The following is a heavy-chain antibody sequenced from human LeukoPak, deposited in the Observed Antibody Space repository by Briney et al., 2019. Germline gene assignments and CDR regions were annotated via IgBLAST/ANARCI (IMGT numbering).Heavy chain of an antibody. CDR1: GGTFSSYA. Sequence: ASVKVSCKASGGTFSSYAISWVRQAPGQGLEWMGRIIPIFGIANYAQKFQGRVTITADKSTSTAYMELSSLRSEDTAVYYCARTPKDYYDSSGYYEWFDPWGQGTLVTVSS. J-gene: IGHJ5*02. D-gene: IGHD3-22*01. V-gene: IGHV1-69*04. CDR3: ARTPKDYYDSSGYYEWFDP. CDR2: IIPIFGIA.